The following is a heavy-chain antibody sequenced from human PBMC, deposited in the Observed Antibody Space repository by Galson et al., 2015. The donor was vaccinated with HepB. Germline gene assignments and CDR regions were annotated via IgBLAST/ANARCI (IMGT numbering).Heavy chain of an antibody. CDR2: IGGSGAYT. D-gene: IGHD2-2*02. Sequence: SLRLSCAASGFTFSTYAMSWVRQAPGKGLEWVSGIGGSGAYTSYADSVKGRFTISRDSSKNTLLLQMNRLRAEDTAVYYCAKEPSGYTHNWFESWGQGTLVTVSS. CDR1: GFTFSTYA. CDR3: AKEPSGYTHNWFES. V-gene: IGHV3-23*01. J-gene: IGHJ5*01.